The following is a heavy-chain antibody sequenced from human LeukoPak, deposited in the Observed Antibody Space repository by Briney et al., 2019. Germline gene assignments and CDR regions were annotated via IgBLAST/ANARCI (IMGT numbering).Heavy chain of an antibody. CDR3: AKAIAAPVWYFDL. CDR2: ISGRGDST. CDR1: RFTFSSYA. V-gene: IGHV3-23*01. J-gene: IGHJ2*01. Sequence: GGSLRLSCAASRFTFSSYAMSWVRQAPGKGLEWVSTISGRGDSTYYADSVKGRFTISRNNSRNTLYLQMNTLRAEDTAVYYCAKAIAAPVWYFDLWGRGTLVTVSS. D-gene: IGHD6-13*01.